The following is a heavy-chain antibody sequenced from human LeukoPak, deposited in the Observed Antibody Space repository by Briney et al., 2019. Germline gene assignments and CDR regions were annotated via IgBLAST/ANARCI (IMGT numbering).Heavy chain of an antibody. CDR2: ISSSSSTI. D-gene: IGHD3-3*01. Sequence: GGSLRLSCAASGFTFSSYAMSWVRQAPGKGLEWVSYISSSSSTIYYADSVKGRFTISRDNAKNSLYLQMNSLRAEDTAVYYCASEGAYYDFWSGYYTPDYWGQGTLVTVSS. CDR1: GFTFSSYA. CDR3: ASEGAYYDFWSGYYTPDY. V-gene: IGHV3-48*01. J-gene: IGHJ4*02.